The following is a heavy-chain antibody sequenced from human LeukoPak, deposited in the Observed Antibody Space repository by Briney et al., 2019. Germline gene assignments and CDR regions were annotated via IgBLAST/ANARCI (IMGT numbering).Heavy chain of an antibody. J-gene: IGHJ3*02. D-gene: IGHD3-3*01. CDR3: ARDRPKTYYDFWSGYSKDAFDI. CDR2: ISSSGSTI. V-gene: IGHV3-11*01. Sequence: PGGSLRLSCAASGFTFSDYYMSWIRQAPGKGLEWVSYISSSGSTIYYADSVKGRFTISRDNAKNSLYLQMNSLRAEDTAVYYCARDRPKTYYDFWSGYSKDAFDIWGQGTMVTVSS. CDR1: GFTFSDYY.